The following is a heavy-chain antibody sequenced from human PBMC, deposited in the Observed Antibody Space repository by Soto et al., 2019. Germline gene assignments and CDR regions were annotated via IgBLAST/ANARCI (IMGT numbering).Heavy chain of an antibody. CDR2: ISAYNGNT. CDR3: GIGGYDSIDY. J-gene: IGHJ4*02. V-gene: IGHV1-18*01. Sequence: GASVKVSCTDSGYTLTSYGSIWVRQAPGQGLEWMGWISAYNGNTNYAQKLQGRVTMTTDTSTSTAYMELRSLRSDDTAVYYCGIGGYDSIDYWGQGTLVTVSS. D-gene: IGHD5-12*01. CDR1: GYTLTSYG.